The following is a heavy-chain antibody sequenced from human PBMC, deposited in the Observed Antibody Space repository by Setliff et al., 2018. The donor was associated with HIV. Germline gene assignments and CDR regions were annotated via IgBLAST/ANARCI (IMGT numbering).Heavy chain of an antibody. Sequence: SETLSLTCAVYGGSFSGYYWSWIRQPPGKGLEWIGEINHSGSTNYNPSLKSRVTISVDTSKNQFSLKLSSVTAADTAMYYCAREDGVFAFDIWGQGTMVTVSS. CDR2: INHSGST. CDR1: GGSFSGYY. CDR3: AREDGVFAFDI. J-gene: IGHJ3*02. D-gene: IGHD6-13*01. V-gene: IGHV4-34*01.